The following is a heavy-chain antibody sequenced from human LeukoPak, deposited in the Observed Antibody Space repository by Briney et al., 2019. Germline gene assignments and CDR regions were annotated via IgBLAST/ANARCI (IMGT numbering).Heavy chain of an antibody. J-gene: IGHJ3*02. Sequence: GGSLRLSCAASGFTFSSYSMNRVRQAPGKGLEWVSSISSSSSYIYYADSVKGRFTISRDNAKNSLYLQMNSLRAEDTAVYYCARDLGSSWYGEAFDIWGQGTMVTVSS. CDR2: ISSSSSYI. D-gene: IGHD6-13*01. V-gene: IGHV3-21*01. CDR1: GFTFSSYS. CDR3: ARDLGSSWYGEAFDI.